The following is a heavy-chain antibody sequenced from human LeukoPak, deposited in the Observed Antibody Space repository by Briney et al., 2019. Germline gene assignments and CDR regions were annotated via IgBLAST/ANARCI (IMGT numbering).Heavy chain of an antibody. J-gene: IGHJ5*02. D-gene: IGHD2-2*01. V-gene: IGHV1-8*01. CDR1: GYTFTSYD. CDR3: ARVTGLYCSSTSCQNWFDP. Sequence: ASVKVSCKASGYTFTSYDINWVRQATGQGLEWMGWMNPNSGNTGYAQKFQGRVNMTRNTSISTAYMELSSLRSEDTAVYYCARVTGLYCSSTSCQNWFDPWGQGTLVTVSS. CDR2: MNPNSGNT.